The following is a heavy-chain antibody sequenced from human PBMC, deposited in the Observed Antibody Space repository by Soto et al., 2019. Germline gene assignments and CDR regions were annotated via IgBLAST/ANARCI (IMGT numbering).Heavy chain of an antibody. D-gene: IGHD6-6*01. CDR3: AKDLSSSPRDYSYYYGMDV. CDR2: INSGGST. J-gene: IGHJ6*02. Sequence: LRLACAASGFTFSTYALTWVRQAAGKGLEWVSVINSGGSTNFADSVKGRFTVSRDNSKNTLYLQMNSLRVEDTAIYYCAKDLSSSPRDYSYYYGMDVWGQGTTVTVSS. V-gene: IGHV3-23*01. CDR1: GFTFSTYA.